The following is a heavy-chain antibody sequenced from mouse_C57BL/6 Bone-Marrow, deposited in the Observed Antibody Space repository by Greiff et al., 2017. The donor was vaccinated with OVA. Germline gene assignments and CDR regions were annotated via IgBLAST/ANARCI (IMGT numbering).Heavy chain of an antibody. CDR1: GYTFTSYW. J-gene: IGHJ1*03. CDR2: IYPGSGST. Sequence: QVQLQQPGAELVKPGASVTMSCKASGYTFTSYWITWVKQRPGQGLEWIGDIYPGSGSTNYNEKFKSKATLTVDTSSSTAYMQLSSLTSEDSAVYYCARDYGSSWYFDVWGTGTTVTVSS. D-gene: IGHD1-1*01. V-gene: IGHV1-55*01. CDR3: ARDYGSSWYFDV.